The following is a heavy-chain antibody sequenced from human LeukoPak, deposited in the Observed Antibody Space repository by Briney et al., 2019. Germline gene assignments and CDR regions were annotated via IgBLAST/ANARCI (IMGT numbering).Heavy chain of an antibody. CDR3: ARQMGGYSYGSTNFDY. CDR2: IYPGDSDT. CDR1: GYSFTSYW. Sequence: GESLKISCMGSGYSFTSYWIGWVRQMPGKGLEWMGIIYPGDSDTRYSPSFQGQVTISADKSISTAYLQWSSLKASDTAMYYCARQMGGYSYGSTNFDYWGQGTLVTVSS. D-gene: IGHD5-18*01. J-gene: IGHJ4*02. V-gene: IGHV5-51*01.